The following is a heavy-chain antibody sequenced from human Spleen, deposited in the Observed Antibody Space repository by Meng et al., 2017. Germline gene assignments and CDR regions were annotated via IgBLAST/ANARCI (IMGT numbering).Heavy chain of an antibody. D-gene: IGHD3-22*01. CDR1: GGTFSSYA. CDR3: ARIGGSGYYYDN. V-gene: IGHV1-69*13. Sequence: SVKVSCKASGGTFSSYAISWVRQAPGQGLEWMGGIIPFFGTPNYAQKFQGRVTISADESRSTAYMELSSLRSEDTAVYYCARIGGSGYYYDNWGQGTLVTVSS. CDR2: IIPFFGTP. J-gene: IGHJ4*02.